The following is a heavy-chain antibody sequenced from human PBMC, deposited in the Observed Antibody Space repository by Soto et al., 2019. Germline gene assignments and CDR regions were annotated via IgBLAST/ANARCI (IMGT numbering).Heavy chain of an antibody. Sequence: GGSLRLSCAASGFTFSSYAMHWVRQAPGKGLEWVAVISYDGSNKYYADSVKGRFTISRDNSKNTLYLQMNSLRAEDTAVYYCARVKEQWLVYYFDYWGQGTLVTVSS. V-gene: IGHV3-30-3*01. CDR3: ARVKEQWLVYYFDY. D-gene: IGHD6-19*01. CDR2: ISYDGSNK. J-gene: IGHJ4*02. CDR1: GFTFSSYA.